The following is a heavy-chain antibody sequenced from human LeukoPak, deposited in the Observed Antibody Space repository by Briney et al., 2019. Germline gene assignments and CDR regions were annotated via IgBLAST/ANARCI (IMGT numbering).Heavy chain of an antibody. V-gene: IGHV3-23*01. J-gene: IGHJ4*02. CDR3: AKGSYYDSSGSFYFDY. Sequence: GGSLRLSCAASGFTVSSSYMSWVRQAPGKGLEWVSGISGSGDNTYYADSVKGRFTISRDNSKNTLYVQVNSLGTEDTAAYYCAKGSYYDSSGSFYFDYWGQGTLVTVSS. CDR2: ISGSGDNT. D-gene: IGHD3-22*01. CDR1: GFTVSSSY.